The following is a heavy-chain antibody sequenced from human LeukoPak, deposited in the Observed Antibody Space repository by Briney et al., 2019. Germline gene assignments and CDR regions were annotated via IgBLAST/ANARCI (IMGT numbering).Heavy chain of an antibody. V-gene: IGHV3-30*04. CDR1: GFSFSTYA. CDR3: VRGNYYDSSGFDVSGY. D-gene: IGHD3-22*01. J-gene: IGHJ4*02. Sequence: GGSLRLSCAASGFSFSTYAMHWVRKAPDQGLEWVAFISYDGYNKYYADSVKGRFTISRDNSNNTLHLQVNSLRAEDTALYYCVRGNYYDSSGFDVSGYWGQGALVTVSS. CDR2: ISYDGYNK.